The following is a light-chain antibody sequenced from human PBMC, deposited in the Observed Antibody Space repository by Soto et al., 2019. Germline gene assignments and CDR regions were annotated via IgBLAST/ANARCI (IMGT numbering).Light chain of an antibody. CDR2: EVS. CDR1: SSDVGGYNY. V-gene: IGLV2-8*01. Sequence: QSVLTQPASVSLSPGQSITISCTGTSSDVGGYNYVSWYQQHPGKAPKLMIYEVSQRPSGVPDRFSGSKSGNTASLTVSGLQTEDEADYYCSAYAGSNNFVFGSGTKVTVL. CDR3: SAYAGSNNFV. J-gene: IGLJ1*01.